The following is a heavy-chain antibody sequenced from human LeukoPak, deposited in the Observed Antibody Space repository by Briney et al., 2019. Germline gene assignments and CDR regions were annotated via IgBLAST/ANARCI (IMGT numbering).Heavy chain of an antibody. CDR1: GFTFSRSA. D-gene: IGHD3-10*01. V-gene: IGHV3-66*01. J-gene: IGHJ4*02. CDR3: ASLYGSGDYFDY. Sequence: GGSLRLSCAASGFTFSRSAMSWVRQAPGKGLKWVSVIYSGGSTYYADSVKGRFTISRDNSKNTLYLQMNSLRAEDTAVYYCASLYGSGDYFDYWGQGTLVTVSS. CDR2: IYSGGST.